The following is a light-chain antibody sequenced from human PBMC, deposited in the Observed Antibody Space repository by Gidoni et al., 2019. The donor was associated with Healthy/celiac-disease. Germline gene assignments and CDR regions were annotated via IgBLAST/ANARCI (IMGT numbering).Light chain of an antibody. CDR3: QAWDSSTVV. Sequence: SYELTQRPSVSVSPGQTASITCSGEQLGDKYASWYHQKPGQSPVLVIYQDRQRPSGIPERFSGSNSGNTATLTISGTQAMDEADYYCQAWDSSTVVFGGGPKLTVL. CDR1: QLGDKY. V-gene: IGLV3-1*01. CDR2: QDR. J-gene: IGLJ2*01.